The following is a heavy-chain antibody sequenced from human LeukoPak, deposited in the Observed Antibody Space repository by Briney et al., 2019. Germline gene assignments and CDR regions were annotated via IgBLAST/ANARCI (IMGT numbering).Heavy chain of an antibody. D-gene: IGHD2-15*01. CDR2: ISYDGSNK. CDR1: GFTFSSYA. J-gene: IGHJ6*02. CDR3: ARGGCSGGSCYFPYYYYGMDV. Sequence: GGSLRLSCAAPGFTFSSYAMHWVRQAPGKGLEWVAIISYDGSNKYYADSVKGRFTISRDNSKNTLYLQMNNLRAEDTAVYYCARGGCSGGSCYFPYYYYGMDVWGQGTTVTVSS. V-gene: IGHV3-30*04.